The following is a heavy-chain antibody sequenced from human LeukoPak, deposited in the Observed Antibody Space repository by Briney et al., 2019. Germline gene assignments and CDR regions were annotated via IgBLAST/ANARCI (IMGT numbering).Heavy chain of an antibody. CDR1: GFTFSSYW. Sequence: GGSLRLSCAASGFTFSSYWMHWIRQAPGKGLVWVSRIHSDGIGTSYADSVRGRFTISRDNAKNTVYLQMNSLRAEDTAVYYCARDQGSFDYWGRGTLVTVSS. J-gene: IGHJ4*02. CDR2: IHSDGIGT. V-gene: IGHV3-74*01. CDR3: ARDQGSFDY.